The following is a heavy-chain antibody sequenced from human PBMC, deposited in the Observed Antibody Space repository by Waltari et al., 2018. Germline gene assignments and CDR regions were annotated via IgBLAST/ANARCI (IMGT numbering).Heavy chain of an antibody. Sequence: QVQLQESGPGLVKPSETLSLTCAVSGYSISSGYYWGWIRQPPGKGLEWIGSIYHSGSTYCHPSLKGRVTISVDTSKNQFSLKRSSVTAADTAVYYWASLHYDILTGYPYWGQGTLVTVSS. CDR3: ASLHYDILTGYPY. CDR1: GYSISSGYY. D-gene: IGHD3-9*01. CDR2: IYHSGST. J-gene: IGHJ4*02. V-gene: IGHV4-38-2*01.